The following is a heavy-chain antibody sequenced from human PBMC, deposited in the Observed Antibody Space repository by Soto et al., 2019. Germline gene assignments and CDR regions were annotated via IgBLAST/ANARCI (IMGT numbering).Heavy chain of an antibody. Sequence: QVQLVQSGAEVKNPGPSVKVSCKASGYTFTGYYINWVRQAPGQGLEWMGWINSNSGGTKYAQKFQGRVTLTRDTSISTAYMELSRLKSDDTAVYYCARVPPLVAASDYWGQGTLVTVST. CDR3: ARVPPLVAASDY. CDR2: INSNSGGT. V-gene: IGHV1-2*02. J-gene: IGHJ4*02. D-gene: IGHD2-15*01. CDR1: GYTFTGYY.